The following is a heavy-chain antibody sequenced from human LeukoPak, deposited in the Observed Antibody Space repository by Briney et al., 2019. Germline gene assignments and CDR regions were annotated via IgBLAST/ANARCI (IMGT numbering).Heavy chain of an antibody. Sequence: TGGSLRLSCAASGFTFSSYWMSWVRQAPGKGLERVANIKQDGSEKYYVDSVKGRFTISRDNAKNSLYLQMNSLRAEDTAVYYCARAMYYYDSSGYYYDYWGQGTLVTVSS. J-gene: IGHJ4*02. CDR3: ARAMYYYDSSGYYYDY. V-gene: IGHV3-7*01. CDR1: GFTFSSYW. CDR2: IKQDGSEK. D-gene: IGHD3-22*01.